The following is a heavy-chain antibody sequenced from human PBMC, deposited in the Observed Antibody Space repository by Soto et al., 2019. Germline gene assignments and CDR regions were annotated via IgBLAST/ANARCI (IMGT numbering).Heavy chain of an antibody. J-gene: IGHJ5*02. CDR3: ARSRNLDP. D-gene: IGHD1-1*01. CDR1: GFTFTSYW. CDR2: INHDGSEK. Sequence: GGSLRLSCAASGFTFTSYWMTWVRQAPGKGLEWVANINHDGSEKYYVDSVKGRFTISRDNAKNSLYLQLNSLRAEDSALYYCARSRNLDPWGQGTLVPVYS. V-gene: IGHV3-7*03.